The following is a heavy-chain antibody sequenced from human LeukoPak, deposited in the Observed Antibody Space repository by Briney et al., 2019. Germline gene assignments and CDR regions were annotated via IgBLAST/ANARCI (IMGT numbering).Heavy chain of an antibody. D-gene: IGHD3-10*01. Sequence: GGSLRLSCAASGFTFIDAWMSWVRQAPGKGLEWVGRIRSEGDGGTTDYAEPVKGRFTISIDYSESTVYLQMNSLKTEDTAVYYCTTDSKGIMWFGGSDAFDIWGQGTMVTVSS. CDR3: TTDSKGIMWFGGSDAFDI. CDR2: IRSEGDGGTT. V-gene: IGHV3-15*01. CDR1: GFTFIDAW. J-gene: IGHJ3*02.